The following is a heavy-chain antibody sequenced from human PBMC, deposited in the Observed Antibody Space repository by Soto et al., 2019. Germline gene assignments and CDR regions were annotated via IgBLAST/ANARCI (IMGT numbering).Heavy chain of an antibody. V-gene: IGHV3-33*01. D-gene: IGHD6-13*01. Sequence: GGSLRLSCAASGFTFSSYGMHWVRQAPGKGLEWVAVIWYDGSNKYYADSVKGRFTISRDNSKNTLYLQMNSLRAEDTAVYYCARDPSWSVPENWFDPWGQGTLVTVSS. CDR2: IWYDGSNK. CDR3: ARDPSWSVPENWFDP. J-gene: IGHJ5*02. CDR1: GFTFSSYG.